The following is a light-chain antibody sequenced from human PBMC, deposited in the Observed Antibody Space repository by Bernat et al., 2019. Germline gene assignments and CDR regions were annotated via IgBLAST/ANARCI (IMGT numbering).Light chain of an antibody. J-gene: IGKJ5*01. CDR2: GAS. V-gene: IGKV1-9*01. CDR3: QQFNSFPIT. CDR1: QVIGTY. Sequence: DIQLTQSPPFLSASVGDRVIITCRASQVIGTYLARYQQKPGKAPDLLIYGASTLQYVVPSRFSGSGSGTEFTLTIYNLQPEDCATYYCQQFNSFPITFGHGTRLEIK.